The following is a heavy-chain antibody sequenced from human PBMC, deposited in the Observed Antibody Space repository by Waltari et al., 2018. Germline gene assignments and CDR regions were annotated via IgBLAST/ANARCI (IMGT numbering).Heavy chain of an antibody. CDR3: ARDRVTMVITPLDL. Sequence: VQLVQSGSEVKRPGSSVKVSCQTSGGTFSANAISWVRQAPGQGLEWMGGIIPVFGTTNYAQKFQGRVTLTADESTATAYMELSNLRYEDTAIYYCARDRVTMVITPLDLWGRGTLVIVSS. CDR1: GGTFSANA. D-gene: IGHD3-22*01. J-gene: IGHJ2*01. V-gene: IGHV1-69*01. CDR2: IIPVFGTT.